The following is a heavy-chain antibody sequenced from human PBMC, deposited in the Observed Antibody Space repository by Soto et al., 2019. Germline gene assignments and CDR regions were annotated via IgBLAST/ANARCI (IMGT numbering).Heavy chain of an antibody. Sequence: SETLSLTCTVSGGSISSYYWSWIRQPPGKGLEWIGYIYYSGSTNYNPSLKSRVTISVDTSKNQFSLKLSSVTAADTAVYYCARSVGYAWFDPWGQGTLVTVSS. J-gene: IGHJ5*02. CDR3: ARSVGYAWFDP. CDR1: GGSISSYY. D-gene: IGHD5-12*01. CDR2: IYYSGST. V-gene: IGHV4-59*01.